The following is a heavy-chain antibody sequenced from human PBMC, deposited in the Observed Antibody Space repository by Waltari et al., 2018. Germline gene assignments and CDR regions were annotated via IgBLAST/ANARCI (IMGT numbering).Heavy chain of an antibody. V-gene: IGHV4-59*11. CDR2: MYFSEHH. Sequence: VQLQESGPGLVKPSETLSLSCDVSGYSITSHFVSWIRQANAKGLEWIWYMYFSEHHNNTPSLKSRVTISIDTSKNHFSLILISVTAADTAVYYCARHEGCGGTTCYDTGFYQHWGQGTLVTVTS. CDR1: GYSITSHF. CDR3: ARHEGCGGTTCYDTGFYQH. J-gene: IGHJ1*01. D-gene: IGHD2-21*01.